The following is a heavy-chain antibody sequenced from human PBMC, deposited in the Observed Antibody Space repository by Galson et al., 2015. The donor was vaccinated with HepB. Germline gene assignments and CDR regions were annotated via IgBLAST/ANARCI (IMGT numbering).Heavy chain of an antibody. D-gene: IGHD3-10*01. CDR1: GFTFSSNA. V-gene: IGHV3-33*01. CDR3: ARGSGPGSYPAPDY. J-gene: IGHJ4*02. Sequence: SLRLSCAASGFTFSSNAMHWVRQAPGKGLEWVAVIWYDGSNKYYADSVKGRFTISRDNSKNTLYLQMNSLRAEDTAVYYCARGSGPGSYPAPDYWGQGTLVTVSS. CDR2: IWYDGSNK.